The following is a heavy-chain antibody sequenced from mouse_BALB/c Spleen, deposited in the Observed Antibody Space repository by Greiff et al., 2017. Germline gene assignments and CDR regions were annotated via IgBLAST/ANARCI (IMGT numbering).Heavy chain of an antibody. J-gene: IGHJ4*01. CDR3: ATEYGNHYYAMDY. CDR2: ISYDGSN. V-gene: IGHV3-6*02. D-gene: IGHD2-10*02. CDR1: GYSITSGYY. Sequence: EVKLMESGPGLVKPSQSLSLTCSVTGYSITSGYYWNWIRQFPGNKLEWMGYISYDGSNNYNPSLKNRISITRDTSKNQFFLKLNSVTTEDTATYYCATEYGNHYYAMDYWGQGTSVTVSS.